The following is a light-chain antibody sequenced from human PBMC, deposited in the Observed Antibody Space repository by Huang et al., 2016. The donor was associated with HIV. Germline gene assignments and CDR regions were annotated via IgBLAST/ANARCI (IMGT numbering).Light chain of an antibody. J-gene: IGKJ1*01. CDR1: QSISSF. CDR2: AAY. CDR3: QQSYSTLWT. V-gene: IGKV1-39*01. Sequence: DIQMTQSPSSLSASVGDRVTITCRASQSISSFLNWYQKKPGKAPELLIYAAYSLQSGVPSRFRGSGSGSGTDFTLTISSLQPEDFATYYCQQSYSTLWTFGQGTKIEIK.